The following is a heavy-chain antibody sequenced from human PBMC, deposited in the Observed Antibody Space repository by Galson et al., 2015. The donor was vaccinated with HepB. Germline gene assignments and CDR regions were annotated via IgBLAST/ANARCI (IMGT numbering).Heavy chain of an antibody. CDR3: ASGTVPAAD. V-gene: IGHV3-30*02. Sequence: SLRLSCAASGFTFSTHGMHWVRQAPGRGLEWVAFIRTDASNKYYADSVKGRFTISRDNSKNTLYLQMNSLRAEDTAVYYCASGTVPAADWGQGTLVTVSS. CDR1: GFTFSTHG. D-gene: IGHD2-2*01. J-gene: IGHJ4*02. CDR2: IRTDASNK.